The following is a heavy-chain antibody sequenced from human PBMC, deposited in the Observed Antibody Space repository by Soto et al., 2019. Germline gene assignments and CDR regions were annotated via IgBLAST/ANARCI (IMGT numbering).Heavy chain of an antibody. D-gene: IGHD3-22*01. CDR2: ISSSGSTT. J-gene: IGHJ4*02. CDR1: GFTFSSYE. Sequence: GGSLRLSCAASGFTFSSYEMNWVRQAPGKGLEWVSYISSSGSTTYYADSVKGRFTISRDNAKNSLYLQMNSLRAEDTAVYYCARSLPDDSSGYPYYFDYWGQGTLVTVSS. V-gene: IGHV3-48*03. CDR3: ARSLPDDSSGYPYYFDY.